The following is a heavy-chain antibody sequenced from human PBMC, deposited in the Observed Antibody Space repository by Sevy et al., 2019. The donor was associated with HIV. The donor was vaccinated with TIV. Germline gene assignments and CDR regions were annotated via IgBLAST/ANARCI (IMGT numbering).Heavy chain of an antibody. CDR1: GFTFSSYV. J-gene: IGHJ4*02. CDR3: ARDRPLWSGSGSYPY. V-gene: IGHV3-30-3*01. D-gene: IGHD3-10*01. CDR2: ISYDGSNK. Sequence: GGSLRLSCAASGFTFSSYVMHWVRQAPGKGLEWVAVISYDGSNKYFADSVKGRFTISRDNAKNTLYLQMNSLRAEDTAVYYCARDRPLWSGSGSYPYWGQGTLVTVSS.